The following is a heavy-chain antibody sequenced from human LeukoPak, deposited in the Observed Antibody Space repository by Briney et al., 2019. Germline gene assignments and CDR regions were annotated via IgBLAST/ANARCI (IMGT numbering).Heavy chain of an antibody. CDR1: GFTISGFG. Sequence: GGSLRLSCAASGFTISGFGMHWVRQVPGGGLGWWARMNSAGTTVNYAASVKGRLTIYRDNVRNTLHLQMNNLSLEDTAVYFCIREVQVRASASLGLWGRGTLVTVS. CDR2: MNSAGTTV. D-gene: IGHD1-1*01. CDR3: IREVQVRASASLGL. J-gene: IGHJ4*01. V-gene: IGHV3-74*01.